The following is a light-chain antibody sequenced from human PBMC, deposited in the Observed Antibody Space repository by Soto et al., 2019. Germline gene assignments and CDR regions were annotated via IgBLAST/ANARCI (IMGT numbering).Light chain of an antibody. V-gene: IGKV3-11*01. CDR2: DAS. CDR1: QNIYRS. CDR3: QQHEHWPLT. Sequence: ETVLTQSPATLSLSPGDRATLSCRASQNIYRSLAWYQQKPCQAPRLLLYDASNRATGVPARFSGSGSGTDFTLTISSLEAEDFAVYYWQQHEHWPLTFGGGTKVEIE. J-gene: IGKJ4*01.